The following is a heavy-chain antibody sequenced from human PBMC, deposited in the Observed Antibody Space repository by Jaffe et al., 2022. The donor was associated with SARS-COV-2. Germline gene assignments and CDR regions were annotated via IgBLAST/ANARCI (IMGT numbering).Heavy chain of an antibody. Sequence: EVQLVESGGGLVQPGGSLRLSCAASGFSFSIYWMHWVRQGPGKGLVWVSRINSDGSRTTYADSVKGRFTISRDNAKNTLYLQMNSLRTEDTAVYYCATGGPYSTSSPDYWGQGTLVTVSS. V-gene: IGHV3-74*01. D-gene: IGHD6-6*01. CDR2: INSDGSRT. CDR1: GFSFSIYW. CDR3: ATGGPYSTSSPDY. J-gene: IGHJ4*02.